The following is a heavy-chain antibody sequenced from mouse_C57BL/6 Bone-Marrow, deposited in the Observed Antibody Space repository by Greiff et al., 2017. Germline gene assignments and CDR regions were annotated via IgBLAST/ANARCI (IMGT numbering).Heavy chain of an antibody. D-gene: IGHD1-1*01. CDR3: ERNDDGTWFAY. Sequence: EVHLVDSWGDLVKPGGSLKLSCAASGFTFSSYGMSWVRQTPDKRLGWVATISSGGSYTYDPDSVKGRFTISRDNAQNTLYLQMSSLKSEDTAMYYWERNDDGTWFAYWGQGTLVTVSA. V-gene: IGHV5-6*01. CDR1: GFTFSSYG. J-gene: IGHJ3*01. CDR2: ISSGGSYT.